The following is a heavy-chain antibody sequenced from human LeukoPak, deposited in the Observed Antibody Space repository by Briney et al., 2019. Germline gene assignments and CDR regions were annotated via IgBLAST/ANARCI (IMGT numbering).Heavy chain of an antibody. J-gene: IGHJ4*02. Sequence: ASVKVSCKASGYTFNDFYIHWVRQAPGQGLEWMGWINPKSGGTSSAQTFRGRVTLTRDRPITTVFMELSRLTSADTAVYYCARGARLTYYYDSSGFYCFDDWGQGTLVTVSS. CDR1: GYTFNDFY. V-gene: IGHV1-2*02. CDR2: INPKSGGT. CDR3: ARGARLTYYYDSSGFYCFDD. D-gene: IGHD3-22*01.